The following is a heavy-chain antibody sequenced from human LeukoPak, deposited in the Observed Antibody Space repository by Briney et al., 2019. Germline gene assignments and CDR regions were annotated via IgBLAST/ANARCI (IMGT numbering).Heavy chain of an antibody. D-gene: IGHD6-19*01. CDR1: GGSFSGYY. CDR3: ARGWAVAGTGYLQH. J-gene: IGHJ1*01. CDR2: INHSGST. Sequence: SETLSLTCAVYGGSFSGYYWSWIRQPPGKGLEWIGEINHSGSTNYNPSLKSRVTISVDTSKNQFSLKLSSVTAADTAVYYCARGWAVAGTGYLQHWGQGTLVTVSS. V-gene: IGHV4-34*01.